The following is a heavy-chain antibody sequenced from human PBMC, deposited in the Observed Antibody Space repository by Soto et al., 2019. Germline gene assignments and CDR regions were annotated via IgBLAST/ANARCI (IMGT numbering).Heavy chain of an antibody. J-gene: IGHJ5*02. CDR3: ARHGGQYYDFWSGYYDPFDP. V-gene: IGHV4-39*01. CDR2: IYYSGST. CDR1: GGSISSSSYY. Sequence: SETLSLTCTVSGGSISSSSYYWGWIRQPPGKGLEWIGSIYYSGSTYYNPSLKSRVTISVDTSKNQFSLKLSSVTAADTAVYYCARHGGQYYDFWSGYYDPFDPWGQGTLVTVSS. D-gene: IGHD3-3*01.